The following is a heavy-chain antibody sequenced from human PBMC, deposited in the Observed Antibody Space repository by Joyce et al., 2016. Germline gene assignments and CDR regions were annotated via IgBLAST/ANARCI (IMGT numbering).Heavy chain of an antibody. J-gene: IGHJ3*02. D-gene: IGHD3-22*01. CDR2: ISAHHGNT. V-gene: IGHV1-18*01. CDR1: GYIFTTYG. Sequence: QVQLVQSGSEVKKPGASVEVSCKASGYIFTTYGISWVRQDPGQGFEWMGWISAHHGNTKYAQKFQGRVTMTIDTSTSTAYMELESLRSDDTAVYYCARDIHYYNSSGYYWGAFDIWGQGTMVSVSS. CDR3: ARDIHYYNSSGYYWGAFDI.